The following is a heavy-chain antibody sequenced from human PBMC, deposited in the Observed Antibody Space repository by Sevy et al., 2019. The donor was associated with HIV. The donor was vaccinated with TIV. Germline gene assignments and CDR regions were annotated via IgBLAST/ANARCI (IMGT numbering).Heavy chain of an antibody. V-gene: IGHV3-30*04. CDR3: ARDHCTDASWFRSGYFDY. J-gene: IGHJ4*02. CDR2: ISFDGRNK. D-gene: IGHD2-8*01. Sequence: GGYLRLSCAASGFTFADHAFHWVRQAPGKGLEWVAIISFDGRNKRVAESVKGRFTISRDDSKSTVYLQMTSLRPEDADVHYCARDHCTDASWFRSGYFDYWGQGTLVTVSS. CDR1: GFTFADHA.